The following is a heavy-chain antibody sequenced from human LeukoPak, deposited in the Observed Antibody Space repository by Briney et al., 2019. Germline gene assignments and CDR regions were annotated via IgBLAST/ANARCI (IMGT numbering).Heavy chain of an antibody. CDR2: ISSSGSTI. CDR1: GFTFSSYE. J-gene: IGHJ3*02. Sequence: GGSLRLSCAASGFTFSSYEMNWVRQAPGKGLEWVSYISSSGSTIYYADSVKGRFTISRDNAKNSLYLQMNSLRAEDTAVYYCAKDYYDSSGYYSDDAFDIWGQGTMVTVSS. V-gene: IGHV3-48*03. D-gene: IGHD3-22*01. CDR3: AKDYYDSSGYYSDDAFDI.